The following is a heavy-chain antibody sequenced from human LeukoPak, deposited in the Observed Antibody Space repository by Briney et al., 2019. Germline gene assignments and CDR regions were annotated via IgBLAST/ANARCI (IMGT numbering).Heavy chain of an antibody. CDR3: ARARYSSGSFDY. V-gene: IGHV3-66*01. D-gene: IGHD6-19*01. CDR2: IYSGGST. Sequence: GGSLRLSCAASGFTVSSNYMSWVRQAPGKGLEWVSVIYSGGSTYYADSVKGRFTISRDNSKNTLYLQMNSLRAEDTAVYYCARARYSSGSFDYWGQGTLVTVFS. J-gene: IGHJ4*02. CDR1: GFTVSSNY.